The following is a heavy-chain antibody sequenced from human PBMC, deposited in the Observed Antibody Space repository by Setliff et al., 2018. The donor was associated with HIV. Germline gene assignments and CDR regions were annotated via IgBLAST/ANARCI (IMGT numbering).Heavy chain of an antibody. J-gene: IGHJ4*02. CDR2: VKQDGSDK. V-gene: IGHV3-7*03. CDR1: GFTFSSYW. D-gene: IGHD3-22*01. Sequence: GGSLRLSCAASGFTFSSYWMNWVRQAPGRGLEWVANVKQDGSDKYYVGSAKGRFTISRDNAKNSLYLQMNSLRAEDTAIYYCASSRPPDDSSGFLDHWGQGTLVTVSS. CDR3: ASSRPPDDSSGFLDH.